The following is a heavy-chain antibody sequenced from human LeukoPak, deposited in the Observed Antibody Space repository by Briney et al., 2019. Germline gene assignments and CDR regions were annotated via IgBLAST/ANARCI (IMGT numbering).Heavy chain of an antibody. V-gene: IGHV3-23*01. Sequence: GGSLRLSCAASGFPFSSYAMSWVRQAPEKGLEWVSTISNSDDSTYYADSVKGRFTISRDNSENTLFLRMNSLRAEDTAVYYCAKDRTGTTGADWFDPWGQGTLVTVSS. D-gene: IGHD1-1*01. CDR1: GFPFSSYA. CDR2: ISNSDDST. CDR3: AKDRTGTTGADWFDP. J-gene: IGHJ5*02.